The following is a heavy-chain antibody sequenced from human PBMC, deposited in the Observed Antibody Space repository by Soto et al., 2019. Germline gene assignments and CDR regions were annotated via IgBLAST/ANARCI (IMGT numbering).Heavy chain of an antibody. CDR2: INPSGGST. CDR1: GYTFTSYY. CDR3: ARGPDPRAYYYYYGIDV. V-gene: IGHV1-46*01. J-gene: IGHJ6*02. Sequence: ASVKVSCKASGYTFTSYYMHWVRQAPGQGLEWMGIINPSGGSTSYAQKFQGRVTMTRDTSTSTVYMELSSLRSEDTAVYYCARGPDPRAYYYYYGIDVCGPGPTVTVYS.